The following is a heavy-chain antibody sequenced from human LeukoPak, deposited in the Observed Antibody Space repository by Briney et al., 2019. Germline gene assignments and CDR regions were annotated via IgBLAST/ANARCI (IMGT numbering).Heavy chain of an antibody. D-gene: IGHD6-19*01. CDR3: ARVGRGWSIEY. CDR2: ISAYNGNT. V-gene: IGHV1-18*01. J-gene: IGHJ4*02. Sequence: ASLKVSCKASGYTFSNYVISWVRQAPGQGLEWMGWISAYNGNTNYAQKVQGRVTMTTDTSTSTVHMELRSLISDDTAMYYCARVGRGWSIEYWGQGTLVTVSS. CDR1: GYTFSNYV.